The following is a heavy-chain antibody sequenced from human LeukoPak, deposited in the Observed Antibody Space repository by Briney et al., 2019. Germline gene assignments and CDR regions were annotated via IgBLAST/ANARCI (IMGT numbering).Heavy chain of an antibody. CDR2: IDTTGSS. CDR3: AREPGDY. V-gene: IGHV4-4*07. J-gene: IGHJ4*02. CDR1: GGSISSYY. Sequence: PSETLSLTCTLAGGSISSYYWSWIRQPAGRGLEWIGRIDTTGSSNSNPSLKSRITMSVDTSKNQLSLNLSSVTAADTAVYHCAREPGDYWGQGTLVTVSS.